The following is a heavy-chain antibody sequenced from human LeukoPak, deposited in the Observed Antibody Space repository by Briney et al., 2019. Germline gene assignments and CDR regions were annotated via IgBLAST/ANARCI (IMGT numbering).Heavy chain of an antibody. V-gene: IGHV3-74*01. D-gene: IGHD6-6*01. CDR2: IHANGATT. J-gene: IGHJ4*02. Sequence: GGSLRLSCAASGFTFSTYWMSWVRQAPGKGLVWVSHIHANGATTNYADSVEGRFTISRDNAKNTVDLQMNSLRADDTAVYYCAREYASSGGRYFDLWGQGTLVTVSS. CDR1: GFTFSTYW. CDR3: AREYASSGGRYFDL.